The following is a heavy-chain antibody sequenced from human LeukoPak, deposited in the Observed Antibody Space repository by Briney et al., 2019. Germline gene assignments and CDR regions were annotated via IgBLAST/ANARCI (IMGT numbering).Heavy chain of an antibody. CDR3: ARVTGAHYYDSSGYYSLRYYYYMDV. CDR1: GGSISSSSYY. V-gene: IGHV4-39*07. CDR2: IYYSGST. J-gene: IGHJ6*03. D-gene: IGHD3-22*01. Sequence: SETLSLTCTVSGGSISSSSYYWGWIRQPPGKGLEWIGSIYYSGSTYYNPSLKSRVTISVDTSKNQFSLKLSSVTAADTAVYYCARVTGAHYYDSSGYYSLRYYYYMDVWGKGTTVTVSS.